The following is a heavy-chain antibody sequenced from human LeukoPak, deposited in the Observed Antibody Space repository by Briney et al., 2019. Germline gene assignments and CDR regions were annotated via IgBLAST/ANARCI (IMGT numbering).Heavy chain of an antibody. CDR3: ARQGSVGVSI. CDR1: GGSISGYY. J-gene: IGHJ3*02. V-gene: IGHV4-59*01. Sequence: SETLSLTCTVSGGSISGYYWSWTRQPPGKGLEWIGYIYYSGSTNYNPSLKSRVTISLDTSKNQFSLNLSSVTAADTAVYYCARQGSVGVSIWGQGTMVTVSS. D-gene: IGHD2-8*01. CDR2: IYYSGST.